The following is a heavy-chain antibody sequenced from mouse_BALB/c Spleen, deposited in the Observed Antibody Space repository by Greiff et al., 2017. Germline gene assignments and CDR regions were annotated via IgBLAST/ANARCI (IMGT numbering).Heavy chain of an antibody. CDR2: IYPGSGST. Sequence: QVQLKQPGAELVKPGTSVKLSCKASGYNFTSYWINWVKLRPGQGLEWIGDIYPGSGSTNYNEKFKSKATLTVDTSSSTAYMQLSSLASEDSALYYCARLGDYDVSWFAYWGQGTLVTVSA. V-gene: IGHV1-55*01. CDR1: GYNFTSYW. CDR3: ARLGDYDVSWFAY. D-gene: IGHD2-4*01. J-gene: IGHJ3*01.